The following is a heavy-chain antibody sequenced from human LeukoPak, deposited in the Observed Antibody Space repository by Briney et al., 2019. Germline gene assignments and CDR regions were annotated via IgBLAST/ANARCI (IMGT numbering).Heavy chain of an antibody. V-gene: IGHV3-23*01. CDR2: ISGSGRST. J-gene: IGHJ4*02. CDR1: GFSFSSYA. D-gene: IGHD3-3*01. CDR3: ARDPSFDFWSGYYFDF. Sequence: GGSLRRSCAASGFSFSSYAMSWVRQAPGKGLEWASGISGSGRSTYYADSVKGRFTISRDNSKNTVYVQMNSLRAEDTAIYYCARDPSFDFWSGYYFDFWGQGILVTVSS.